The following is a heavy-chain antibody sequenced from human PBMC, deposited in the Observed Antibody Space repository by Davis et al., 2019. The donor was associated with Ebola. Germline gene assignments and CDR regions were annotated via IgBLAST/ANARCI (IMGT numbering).Heavy chain of an antibody. Sequence: SETLSLTCAVSGGSISSGGYSWSWIRQPPGKGLEWIGYIYHSGSTYYNPSLKSRVTISVDTSKNQFSLKLSSVTAADTAVYYCARLGNYYDSSGYHGLDYWGQGTLVTVSS. J-gene: IGHJ4*02. CDR3: ARLGNYYDSSGYHGLDY. D-gene: IGHD3-22*01. CDR1: GGSISSGGYS. V-gene: IGHV4-30-2*03. CDR2: IYHSGST.